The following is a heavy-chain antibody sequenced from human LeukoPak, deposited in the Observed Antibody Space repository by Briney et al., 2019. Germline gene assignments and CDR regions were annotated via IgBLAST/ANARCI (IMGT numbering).Heavy chain of an antibody. J-gene: IGHJ5*02. V-gene: IGHV5-51*01. CDR2: IYPDDSDT. CDR3: ARHEDPISSWYES. CDR1: GYKLSNYW. D-gene: IGHD6-13*01. Sequence: GESLKISCKGSGYKLSNYWIGWVRQMPGRGLEWMGTIYPDDSDTRYSPSFRGQVTMSADRSINTAYLQWRSLKASDSAMYYCARHEDPISSWYESWGQGTLVTVSS.